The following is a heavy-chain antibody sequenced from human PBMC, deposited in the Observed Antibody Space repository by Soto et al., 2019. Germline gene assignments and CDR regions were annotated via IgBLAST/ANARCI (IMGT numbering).Heavy chain of an antibody. J-gene: IGHJ4*02. CDR1: GGSISSYY. CDR3: ARRYGYSFDY. Sequence: QVQLQESGPGLVKPSETLSLTCTVSGGSISSYYWSWIRQPPGKGLEWIGYIYYSGSTNYNPSLKSRVTISVDTSKNRFSLELSSVTAAATAVYYCARRYGYSFDYWGQGTLVTVSS. CDR2: IYYSGST. D-gene: IGHD1-1*01. V-gene: IGHV4-59*08.